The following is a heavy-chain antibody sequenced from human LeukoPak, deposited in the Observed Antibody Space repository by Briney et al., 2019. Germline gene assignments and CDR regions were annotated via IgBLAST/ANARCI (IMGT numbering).Heavy chain of an antibody. J-gene: IGHJ4*02. CDR3: ARATTYSSSWAYFDY. CDR2: MNPDSGVT. V-gene: IGHV1-2*02. Sequence: ASVKVSCKASGYSFTGYFIYWVRQAPGQGLQWMGWMNPDSGVTDYAQNFQGRVTMTRDTSISTAYMELSSLRSEDTAVYYCARATTYSSSWAYFDYWGQGTLVTVSS. CDR1: GYSFTGYF. D-gene: IGHD6-13*01.